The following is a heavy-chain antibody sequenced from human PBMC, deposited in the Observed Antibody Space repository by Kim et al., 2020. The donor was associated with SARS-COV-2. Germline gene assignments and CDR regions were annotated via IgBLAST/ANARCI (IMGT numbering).Heavy chain of an antibody. J-gene: IGHJ4*02. D-gene: IGHD3-3*01. CDR1: GGSISSSNW. CDR3: ASFPTGRYDFWSGYYDLGGY. Sequence: SETLSLTCAVSGGSISSSNWWSWVRQPPGKGLEWIGEIYHSGSTNYNPSLKSRVTISVDKSKNQFSLKLSSVTAADTAVYYCASFPTGRYDFWSGYYDLGGYWGQGTLVTVSS. CDR2: IYHSGST. V-gene: IGHV4-4*02.